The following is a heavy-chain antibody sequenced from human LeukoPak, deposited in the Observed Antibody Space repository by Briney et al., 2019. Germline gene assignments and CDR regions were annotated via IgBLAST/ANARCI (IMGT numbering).Heavy chain of an antibody. CDR3: ARVPQYDIYTPDFYWYFDP. D-gene: IGHD3-9*01. CDR1: GGSISSGGYY. V-gene: IGHV4-61*08. Sequence: SETLSLTCTVSGGSISSGGYYWSWIRQPPGKGLEWIGYVYYSGSTNYNPSLKSRVTISVDTSKNQFSLKLSSVTAADTAVYYCARVPQYDIYTPDFYWYFDPWGRGTLVTVSS. J-gene: IGHJ2*01. CDR2: VYYSGST.